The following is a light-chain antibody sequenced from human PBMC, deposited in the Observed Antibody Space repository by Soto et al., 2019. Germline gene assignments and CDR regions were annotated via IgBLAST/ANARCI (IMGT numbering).Light chain of an antibody. J-gene: IGKJ1*01. V-gene: IGKV1-5*03. Sequence: IQMTHSPSSLSTSVGDRVTITCRASERIGSWLAWYQLKPGTVPKLLIYKASTLTKGVTSTFSGSGSGTEFNLTINRLQPDDFAAYYCQHYSSSPRTFGQGTKVDIK. CDR2: KAS. CDR1: ERIGSW. CDR3: QHYSSSPRT.